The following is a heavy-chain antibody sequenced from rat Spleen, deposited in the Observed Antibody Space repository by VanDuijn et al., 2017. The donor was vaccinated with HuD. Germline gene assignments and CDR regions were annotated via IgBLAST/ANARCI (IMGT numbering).Heavy chain of an antibody. CDR2: ISYSGST. V-gene: IGHV3-1*01. J-gene: IGHJ2*01. Sequence: EVQLQESGPGLVKPSQSLSLTCSVTGYSITSNYWGWIRKFPGNKMEWMGYISYSGSTSYNPSLKSRISITRDTSKNQFFLQLNSVTTEDTATYYCARYMGITTRGFDYWGQGVMVTVSS. D-gene: IGHD1-9*01. CDR1: GYSITSNY. CDR3: ARYMGITTRGFDY.